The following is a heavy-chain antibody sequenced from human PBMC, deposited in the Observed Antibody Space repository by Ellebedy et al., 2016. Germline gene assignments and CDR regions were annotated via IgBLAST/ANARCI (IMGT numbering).Heavy chain of an antibody. Sequence: GGSLRLSCAASGFTFSSFAMNWVRQAPGKGLEWVSSISSTGTYIYYADSVKGRFTISRDNSKNSLYLQMDSLRAEDTAVYYCARDRASTSPGGTVYWGQGTLVTVSS. CDR1: GFTFSSFA. CDR2: ISSTGTYI. J-gene: IGHJ4*02. D-gene: IGHD2-2*01. V-gene: IGHV3-21*01. CDR3: ARDRASTSPGGTVY.